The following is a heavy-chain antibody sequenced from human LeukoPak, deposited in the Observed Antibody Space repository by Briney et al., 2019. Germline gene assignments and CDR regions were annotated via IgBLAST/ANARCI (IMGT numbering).Heavy chain of an antibody. V-gene: IGHV1-2*02. CDR1: GYTFTGYY. J-gene: IGHJ4*02. Sequence: ASVKVSCKASGYTFTGYYMHWVRQAPGQGLEWMGWINPNSGGTNYAQKSQGRVTMTRDTSISTAYMELSRLRSDDTAVYYCARGAWADSGSYSPFDYWGQGTLVTVSS. CDR3: ARGAWADSGSYSPFDY. CDR2: INPNSGGT. D-gene: IGHD1-26*01.